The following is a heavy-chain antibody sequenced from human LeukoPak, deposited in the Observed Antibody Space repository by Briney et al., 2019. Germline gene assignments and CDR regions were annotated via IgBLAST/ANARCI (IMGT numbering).Heavy chain of an antibody. CDR3: ARERAHCSGTSCYGWFDP. CDR2: IYTSGST. J-gene: IGHJ5*02. CDR1: GGSISSYY. D-gene: IGHD2-2*01. V-gene: IGHV4-4*07. Sequence: SETLSLTCTVSGGSISSYYWSWIRQPAGKGLEWIGRIYTSGSTNYNPSLKSRVTMSVDTSKNQFSLKLSSVTAADTAVYYCARERAHCSGTSCYGWFDPWGQGTLVTVSS.